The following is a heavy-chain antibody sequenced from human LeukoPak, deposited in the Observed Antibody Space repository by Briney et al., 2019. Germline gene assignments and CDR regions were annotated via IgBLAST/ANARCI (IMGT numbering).Heavy chain of an antibody. CDR3: AHRDILPSPFDY. CDR1: NYSISSGYY. D-gene: IGHD3-9*01. J-gene: IGHJ4*02. Sequence: SETLSLTCIVSNYSISSGYYWGWIRQSPGKGLEWIGSINHSGSTYYSPSLKSRVTISVDTSKNQFSLKLSSVTAADTAVYYCAHRDILPSPFDYWGQGTLVTVSP. CDR2: INHSGST. V-gene: IGHV4-38-2*02.